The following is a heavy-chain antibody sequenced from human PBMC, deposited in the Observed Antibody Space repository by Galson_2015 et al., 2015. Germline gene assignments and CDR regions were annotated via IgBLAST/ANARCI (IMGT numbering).Heavy chain of an antibody. Sequence: SLRLSCAASGYTFSSCGMHWVRQAPGKGLEWVALISDEGSIKEYADSVKGRFTISRDNSKNTLSLQMNSLRAEDTAIYYCAIDNEGYCSDGHCYSYYYYGMDVWGQGTTVTVSS. V-gene: IGHV3-30*03. CDR1: GYTFSSCG. CDR2: ISDEGSIK. J-gene: IGHJ6*02. CDR3: AIDNEGYCSDGHCYSYYYYGMDV. D-gene: IGHD2-15*01.